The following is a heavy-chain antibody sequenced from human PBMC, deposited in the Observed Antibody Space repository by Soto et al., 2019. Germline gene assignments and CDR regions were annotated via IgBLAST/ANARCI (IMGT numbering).Heavy chain of an antibody. CDR2: IYPGDSDT. CDR3: AIQHPLDSSAWYN. CDR1: GYSFTNYW. J-gene: IGHJ4*02. Sequence: GESLKISCKASGYSFTNYWIGWVRQMPGKGLEWMGTIYPGDSDTRYSPSFQGQVTFSVDKSINTAYLHWTSLKASDTAIYYCAIQHPLDSSAWYNWGQGTLVTVSS. V-gene: IGHV5-51*01. D-gene: IGHD6-19*01.